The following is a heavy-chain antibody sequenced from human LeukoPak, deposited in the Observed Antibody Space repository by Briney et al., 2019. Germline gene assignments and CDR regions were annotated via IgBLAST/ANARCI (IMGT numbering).Heavy chain of an antibody. CDR1: GYTFTGYY. D-gene: IGHD6-13*01. J-gene: IGHJ4*02. CDR3: ARTAAAGTPLDY. CDR2: VNPNSGDT. Sequence: ASVKVSCKASGYTFTGYYLHWVRQAPGQGLEWMGCVNPNSGDTNYAQKFQGSVTMTRDTSISTVYMELSRLRSDDTAVYYCARTAAAGTPLDYWGQGTLVTVSS. V-gene: IGHV1-2*02.